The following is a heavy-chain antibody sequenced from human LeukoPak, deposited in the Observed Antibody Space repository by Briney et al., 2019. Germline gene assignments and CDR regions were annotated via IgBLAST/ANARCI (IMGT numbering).Heavy chain of an antibody. Sequence: GGSLRLSCTASGFTFGDYAMSWVRQAPGKGLEWVGFIRSKAYGGTTECAASVKGRFTISRDDSKSIAYLQMNSLKTEDTAVYYCARERIALPYYYYYYMDVWGKGTTVTVSS. D-gene: IGHD6-6*01. V-gene: IGHV3-49*04. CDR2: IRSKAYGGTT. J-gene: IGHJ6*03. CDR1: GFTFGDYA. CDR3: ARERIALPYYYYYYMDV.